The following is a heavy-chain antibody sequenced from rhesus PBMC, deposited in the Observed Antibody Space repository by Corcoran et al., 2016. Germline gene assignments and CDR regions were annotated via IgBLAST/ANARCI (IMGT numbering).Heavy chain of an antibody. J-gene: IGHJ4*01. D-gene: IGHD6-43*01. CDR1: GGSISSSY. V-gene: IGHV4-169*02. CDR3: ASGRAAATVY. Sequence: QLQLQESGPGLVKPSETLSLTCAVSGGSISSSYWSWIRQAPGKGLGGIGYIYGSGSSTNYNPSLKSRVTLSVDTSKNQLSLKLSSVTAADTAVYYCASGRAAATVYWGQGVLVTVSS. CDR2: IYGSGSST.